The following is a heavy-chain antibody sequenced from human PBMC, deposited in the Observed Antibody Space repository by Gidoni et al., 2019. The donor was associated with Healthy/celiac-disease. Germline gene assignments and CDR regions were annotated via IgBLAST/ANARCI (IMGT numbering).Heavy chain of an antibody. D-gene: IGHD1-1*01. CDR2: INPNSGGT. CDR3: ARAPTGLAPTTI. Sequence: QVQLVQAGAEVKKHGASVKVSCKTSGDTFTGYYMHWVRQAPGQGLEWMGWINPNSGGTNYAQKFQGRVTMTRDTSISTAYMELSRLRSDDTAVYYCARAPTGLAPTTIWGQGTMVTVSS. J-gene: IGHJ3*02. V-gene: IGHV1-2*02. CDR1: GDTFTGYY.